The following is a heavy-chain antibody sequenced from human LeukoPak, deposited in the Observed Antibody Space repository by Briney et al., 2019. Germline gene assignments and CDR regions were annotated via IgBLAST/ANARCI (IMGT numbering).Heavy chain of an antibody. J-gene: IGHJ4*02. D-gene: IGHD3-10*01. V-gene: IGHV3-66*01. Sequence: GGSLRLSCAASGFTVSSNYMSWVRQAPGKGLEWVSVIYSGGSTYYADSVKGRFTISRDNAKNSLYLQMNSLRAEDTAVYYCARDGLGGDYFDYWGQGTLVTVSS. CDR3: ARDGLGGDYFDY. CDR2: IYSGGST. CDR1: GFTVSSNY.